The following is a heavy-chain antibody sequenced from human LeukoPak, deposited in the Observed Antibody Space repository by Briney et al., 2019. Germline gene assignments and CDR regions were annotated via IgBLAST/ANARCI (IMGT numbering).Heavy chain of an antibody. CDR3: ARGGLIGSAVSYYGMDV. J-gene: IGHJ6*02. CDR2: IYSTGTT. D-gene: IGHD3-22*01. Sequence: SETLSLTCTVSGASISGYFWTWLRRPAGKGLQWIGRIYSTGTTDFNPSLKGRVTMSIDTSENQFYLKLKSVTAADTAVYFCARGGLIGSAVSYYGMDVWGQGTTVTVSS. V-gene: IGHV4-4*07. CDR1: GASISGYF.